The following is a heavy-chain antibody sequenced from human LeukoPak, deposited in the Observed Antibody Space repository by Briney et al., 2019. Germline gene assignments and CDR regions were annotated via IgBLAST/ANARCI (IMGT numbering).Heavy chain of an antibody. D-gene: IGHD5-12*01. J-gene: IGHJ6*03. V-gene: IGHV3-23*01. CDR3: AKTRLGYAGYYYYYYMDV. Sequence: AGGSLRLSCAASGFTFSSYAMSWVRLAPGKGLKWVSSISGGDGSTYYANSVKGRFTISRDNSKNTLYLQMNSLRAEDTAVYYCAKTRLGYAGYYYYYYMDVWGKGTTVTISS. CDR1: GFTFSSYA. CDR2: ISGGDGST.